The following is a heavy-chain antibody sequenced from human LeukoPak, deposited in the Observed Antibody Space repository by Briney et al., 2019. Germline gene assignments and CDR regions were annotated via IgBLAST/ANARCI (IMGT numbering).Heavy chain of an antibody. J-gene: IGHJ4*02. CDR3: APDGAFYFDY. D-gene: IGHD4/OR15-4a*01. V-gene: IGHV3-23*01. CDR1: GFTFRSYA. CDR2: ISGSGDRT. Sequence: GGSLRLSCAASGFTFRSYAMSWVRQAPGKGLEWLSFISGSGDRTHYADSVKGRFTISRDNAKNSLYLQMNSLRAEDTAIYYCAPDGAFYFDYWGQGTLVTVSS.